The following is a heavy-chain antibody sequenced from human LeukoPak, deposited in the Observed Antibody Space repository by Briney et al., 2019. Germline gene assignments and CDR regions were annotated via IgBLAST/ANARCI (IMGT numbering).Heavy chain of an antibody. J-gene: IGHJ6*02. CDR1: GFTFSSYS. D-gene: IGHD2-2*01. CDR2: ISSSSSYI. Sequence: GGSLRLSCAASGFTFSSYSMNWVRQAPGKGLEWVSSISSSSSYIYYADSVKGRFTISRDNAKNSLYLQMNSLRAEDTAVYYCARDPPQIVVVPAASLDYYYYGMDVWGQGTTVTVSS. V-gene: IGHV3-21*01. CDR3: ARDPPQIVVVPAASLDYYYYGMDV.